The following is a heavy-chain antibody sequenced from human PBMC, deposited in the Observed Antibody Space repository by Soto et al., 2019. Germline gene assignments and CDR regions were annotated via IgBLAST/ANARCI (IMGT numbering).Heavy chain of an antibody. CDR2: IYSSGST. Sequence: AETLSLTCTVSGGSISSYYWSWIRQPPGKGRGWIGYIYSSGSTNSNPSLKSRVTISVDTSKNQFSLKLSSVTAADTAVYYCTRSAVRPSGGLIGPFDYWGQGTVVTV. J-gene: IGHJ4*02. V-gene: IGHV4-59*12. D-gene: IGHD3-16*02. CDR1: GGSISSYY. CDR3: TRSAVRPSGGLIGPFDY.